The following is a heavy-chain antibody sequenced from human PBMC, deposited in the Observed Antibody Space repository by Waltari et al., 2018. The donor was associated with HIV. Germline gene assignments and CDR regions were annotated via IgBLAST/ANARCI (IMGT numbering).Heavy chain of an antibody. CDR3: ERIRCRLDDYCYGMDV. D-gene: IGHD2-15*01. CDR2: IFHSGIT. Sequence: QVQLQESGPGLVKPSETLSLTCTVSGYSISSGYYWGWIRQPPGKGLEWIGSIFHSGITSYNASLKSRVNISVDTSKSQFSLRLSSVTAADKAVYYCERIRCRLDDYCYGMDVWGQGTTGTVSS. CDR1: GYSISSGYY. V-gene: IGHV4-38-2*02. J-gene: IGHJ6*02.